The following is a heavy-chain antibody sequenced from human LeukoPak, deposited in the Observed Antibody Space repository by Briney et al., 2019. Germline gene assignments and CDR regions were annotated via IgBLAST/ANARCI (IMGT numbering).Heavy chain of an antibody. D-gene: IGHD5-18*01. J-gene: IGHJ4*02. CDR3: AGGTTWIQLWSFDY. V-gene: IGHV3-21*01. CDR2: ISSSSSYI. CDR1: GFTFSTYS. Sequence: GGSLRLSFAASGFTFSTYSMNWFRQAPGKGLEWVSSISSSSSYIYYADSVKGRFTISRDNAKNSLYLQMNSLRAEDTAVYYCAGGTTWIQLWSFDYWGQGTLVTVSS.